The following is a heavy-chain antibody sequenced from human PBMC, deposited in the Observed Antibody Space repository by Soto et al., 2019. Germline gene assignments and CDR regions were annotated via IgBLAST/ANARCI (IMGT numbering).Heavy chain of an antibody. J-gene: IGHJ4*02. CDR2: IVVASGNT. D-gene: IGHD4-17*01. V-gene: IGHV1-58*01. CDR3: AAATTVTTFDY. Sequence: ASVKVSCKASGFTFSSSAVQWVRQARGQRLEWIGWIVVASGNTNYAQKFQERVTITRDMSTSTAYMELSSLRSEDTAVYYCAAATTVTTFDYWGRGTLVTVSS. CDR1: GFTFSSSA.